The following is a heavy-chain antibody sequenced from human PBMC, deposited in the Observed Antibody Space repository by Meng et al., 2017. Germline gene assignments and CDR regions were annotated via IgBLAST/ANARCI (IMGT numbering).Heavy chain of an antibody. CDR2: IKQDGSEK. D-gene: IGHD1-26*01. CDR1: GFTFTNYA. J-gene: IGHJ6*02. CDR3: ARDLSWGLNYYYYYGMDV. Sequence: GESLKISCEASGFTFTNYAMSWVRQAPGKGLEWVANIKQDGSEKYYVDSVKGRFTVSRDNAKNSLYLQMNSLRAEDTAVYYCARDLSWGLNYYYYYGMDVWGQGTTVTVSS. V-gene: IGHV3-7*01.